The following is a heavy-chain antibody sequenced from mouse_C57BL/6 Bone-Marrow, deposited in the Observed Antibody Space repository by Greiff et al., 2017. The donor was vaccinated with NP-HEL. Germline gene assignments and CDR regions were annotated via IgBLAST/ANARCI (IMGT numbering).Heavy chain of an antibody. D-gene: IGHD2-1*01. CDR3: AREDYGNY. Sequence: VQLQQSGAELVRPGSSVKMSCKTSGYTFTSYGINWVKQRPGQGLEWIGYIYIGTGYTEYNEKFKGKATLTSDTSSSTAYMQLSSLTSEDSAIYFCAREDYGNYWGQGTTLTVSS. CDR1: GYTFTSYG. CDR2: IYIGTGYT. J-gene: IGHJ2*01. V-gene: IGHV1-58*01.